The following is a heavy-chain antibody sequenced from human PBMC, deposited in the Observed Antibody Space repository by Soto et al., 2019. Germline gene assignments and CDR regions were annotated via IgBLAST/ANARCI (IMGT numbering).Heavy chain of an antibody. V-gene: IGHV1-69*02. CDR3: ARGVNACGSESSFDI. CDR2: IIPILDVT. Sequence: QVQLVQSGAEVKEPGSSVKVSCKLSGDTFRTYPITWVRQAPGQGLEWMGRIIPILDVTDYAQRFQGRLTLTADKSTATAYMEMSSLRSDDTALFYCARGVNACGSESSFDIWGRGTMVTVSS. CDR1: GDTFRTYP. J-gene: IGHJ3*02. D-gene: IGHD2-21*01.